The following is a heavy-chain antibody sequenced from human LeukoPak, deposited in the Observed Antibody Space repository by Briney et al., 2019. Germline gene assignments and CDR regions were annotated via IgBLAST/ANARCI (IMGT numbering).Heavy chain of an antibody. CDR3: ARGNTIFGVVGTSDI. Sequence: ASVKVSCKASGYTFTSYYMHWVRQAPGQGLEWMGIINPSGGSTSYAQKFKGRVTITADESTSTAYMELSSLRSEDTAVYYCARGNTIFGVVGTSDIWGQGTMVTVSS. CDR2: INPSGGST. CDR1: GYTFTSYY. D-gene: IGHD3-3*01. J-gene: IGHJ3*02. V-gene: IGHV1-46*01.